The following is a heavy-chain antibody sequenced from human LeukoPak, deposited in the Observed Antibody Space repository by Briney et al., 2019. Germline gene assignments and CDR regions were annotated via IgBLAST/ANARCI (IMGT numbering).Heavy chain of an antibody. CDR1: GYTFTSYA. Sequence: EASVKVSCKASGYTFTSYAMHWVRQAPGQRLEWMGWINAGNGNTKYSQKFQGRVTMTRDTSTSTVYMELSSLRSEDAAVYYCAKDGRYCSSTSCSFPKNWFDPWGQGTLVTVSS. CDR2: INAGNGNT. CDR3: AKDGRYCSSTSCSFPKNWFDP. V-gene: IGHV1-3*01. D-gene: IGHD2-2*01. J-gene: IGHJ5*02.